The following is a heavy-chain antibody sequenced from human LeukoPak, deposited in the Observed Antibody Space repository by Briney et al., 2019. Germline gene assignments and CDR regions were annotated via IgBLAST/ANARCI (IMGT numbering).Heavy chain of an antibody. V-gene: IGHV4-39*01. CDR1: GGSVSSSIYY. CDR2: IYYSVST. CDR3: ASRNDILTGYVFDF. D-gene: IGHD3-9*01. Sequence: SETLSVTCTVSGGSVSSSIYYRGWIRQPPGKGLEWIGSIYYSVSTSYNPSLKSRVTISVDTSKNQFSLKLTSVTAADTAVYYCASRNDILTGYVFDFWGQGTLVTVSS. J-gene: IGHJ4*02.